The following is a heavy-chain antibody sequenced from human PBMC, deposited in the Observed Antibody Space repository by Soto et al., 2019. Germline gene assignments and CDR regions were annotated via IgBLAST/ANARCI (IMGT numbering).Heavy chain of an antibody. Sequence: PGGSLRLSCAASGFTFDDYTMHWVRQAPGKGLEWVSLISWDGGSTYYADSVKGRFTISRDNSKNSLYLQMNSLRTEDTALYYCAKDIAYDSSGYYYSGAFDIWGQGTMVTVSS. J-gene: IGHJ3*02. CDR2: ISWDGGST. CDR3: AKDIAYDSSGYYYSGAFDI. D-gene: IGHD3-22*01. CDR1: GFTFDDYT. V-gene: IGHV3-43*01.